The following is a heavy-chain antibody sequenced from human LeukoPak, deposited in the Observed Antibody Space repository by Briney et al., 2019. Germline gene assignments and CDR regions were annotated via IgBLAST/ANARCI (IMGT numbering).Heavy chain of an antibody. CDR1: GGSISSGDYY. CDR3: ARVGYDYVWASYRYGILDY. V-gene: IGHV4-30-4*01. CDR2: IYYSGST. D-gene: IGHD3-16*02. J-gene: IGHJ4*02. Sequence: SLTLSLTCTVSGGSISSGDYYWRWIRQPRGRGLEWIVYIYYSGSTYYNPSLKSRFTISVDTSKNQFSLKLSSVTAADTAVYYCARVGYDYVWASYRYGILDYWGQGTLVTVSS.